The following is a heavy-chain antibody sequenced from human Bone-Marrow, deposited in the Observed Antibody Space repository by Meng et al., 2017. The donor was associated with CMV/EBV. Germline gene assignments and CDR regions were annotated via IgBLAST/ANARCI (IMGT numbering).Heavy chain of an antibody. CDR2: IKEDGTQK. V-gene: IGHV3-7*01. CDR3: ARDPYIKSFDI. J-gene: IGHJ3*02. Sequence: GESLKISCVASGFTFSHYWMTWLRQAPGRGLELVAHIKEDGTQKDYLDSVKGRFSIYRDNSQNLLYLQMNTLRAEDTAIYYCARDPYIKSFDIWAQGTVVTFSS. D-gene: IGHD4-11*01. CDR1: GFTFSHYW.